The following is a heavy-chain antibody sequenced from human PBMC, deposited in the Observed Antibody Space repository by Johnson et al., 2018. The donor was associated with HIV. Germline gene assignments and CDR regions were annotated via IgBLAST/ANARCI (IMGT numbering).Heavy chain of an antibody. CDR3: ARAPYNWNEGLFAAFDM. V-gene: IGHV3-30-3*01. J-gene: IGHJ3*02. CDR1: GFSFSSYA. D-gene: IGHD1-20*01. Sequence: QVQLVESGGGVVQPGRSLRLSCAASGFSFSSYAMHWVRQAPGKGLEWVAVISYDGNNKYYADSVKGRFTISRDNAKKSLYLQMSSLRAEDTAVYYCARAPYNWNEGLFAAFDMWGRGTKVTVSS. CDR2: ISYDGNNK.